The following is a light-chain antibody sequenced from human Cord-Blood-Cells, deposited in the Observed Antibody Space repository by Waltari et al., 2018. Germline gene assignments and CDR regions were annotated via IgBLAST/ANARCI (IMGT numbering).Light chain of an antibody. J-gene: IGKJ2*02. CDR1: QSISSY. CDR3: QQSYSTPCT. V-gene: IGKV1-39*01. CDR2: AAS. Sequence: DTQMTQSPSPLSASVAARVPITCRASQSISSYLNWYQQKPGKAPKLLIYAASSLQSGVPSRFSGSGSGTDFTLTISSLQPEDFATYYCQQSYSTPCTFGQGTKLEIK.